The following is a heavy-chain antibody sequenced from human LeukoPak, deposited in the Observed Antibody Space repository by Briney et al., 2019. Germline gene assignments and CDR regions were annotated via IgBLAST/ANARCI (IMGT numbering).Heavy chain of an antibody. D-gene: IGHD2-2*01. CDR1: GFTFSSYA. V-gene: IGHV3-23*01. CDR2: ISGSGGST. CDR3: AKDPAHCSSTSCGY. J-gene: IGHJ4*02. Sequence: GWSLRLSCAASGFTFSSYAMSWVRQAPGKGLEWVSAISGSGGSTYYADSVKGRFTIYRDNSKNTLYLQMNSLRAEDTAVYYCAKDPAHCSSTSCGYWGQGTLVTVSS.